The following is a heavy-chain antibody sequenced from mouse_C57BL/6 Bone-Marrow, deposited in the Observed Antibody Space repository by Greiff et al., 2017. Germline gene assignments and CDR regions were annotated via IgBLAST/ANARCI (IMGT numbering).Heavy chain of an antibody. CDR3: ARREERDYDEGPSLAY. Sequence: QVQLQQSDAELVKPGASVQISCKVSGYTFTDHTIHWMKQRPEQGLEWIGYIYPRDGSNKYNEKFKGKATLTADKSSSTAYMQRNSLTSEDSAVYFCARREERDYDEGPSLAYRGQGTLVTVSA. J-gene: IGHJ3*01. D-gene: IGHD2-4*01. CDR2: IYPRDGSN. V-gene: IGHV1-78*01. CDR1: GYTFTDHT.